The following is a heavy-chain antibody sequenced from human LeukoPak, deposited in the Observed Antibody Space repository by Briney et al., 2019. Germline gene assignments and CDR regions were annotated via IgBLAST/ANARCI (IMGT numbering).Heavy chain of an antibody. J-gene: IGHJ4*02. CDR2: IYSSGST. Sequence: GVSLRLSCAASGFTGSSNYMSWVRQAPGRGLEWVSVIYSSGSTYYADSVKGRFTISRDNSKNTLYLQMNSLRAEDTAVYYCATAFNSPFYGENWGQGTLVTVSS. CDR3: ATAFNSPFYGEN. V-gene: IGHV3-53*01. CDR1: GFTGSSNY. D-gene: IGHD2/OR15-2a*01.